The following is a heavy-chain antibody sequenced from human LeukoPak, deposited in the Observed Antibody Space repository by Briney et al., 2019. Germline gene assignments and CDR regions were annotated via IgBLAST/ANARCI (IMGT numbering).Heavy chain of an antibody. J-gene: IGHJ4*02. CDR3: ARGHYYDSSHLDY. Sequence: SETLSLTCTVSGVSISSGGYFWSWLRLHPGKGLEWIGYIYYSGSAYYNPSLKSRLTISVDTSKNQFSLKMSSVTAADTAVYYCARGHYYDSSHLDYWGQGTLVTVSS. D-gene: IGHD3-22*01. CDR2: IYYSGSA. V-gene: IGHV4-31*03. CDR1: GVSISSGGYF.